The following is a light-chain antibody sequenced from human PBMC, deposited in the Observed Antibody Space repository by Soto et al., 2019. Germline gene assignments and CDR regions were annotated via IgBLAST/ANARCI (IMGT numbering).Light chain of an antibody. CDR2: EVS. J-gene: IGLJ1*01. V-gene: IGLV2-14*01. Sequence: QSALTQPASVSVSPGQSITISCTGTSGDVCGYNYVSWYQQHPGKAPKLMIYEVSNPPSGVSNRCSGSKSGNTASLTISGLHDEDESYYYCSSHTSSSSGVFGTGTKVTVL. CDR1: SGDVCGYNY. CDR3: SSHTSSSSGV.